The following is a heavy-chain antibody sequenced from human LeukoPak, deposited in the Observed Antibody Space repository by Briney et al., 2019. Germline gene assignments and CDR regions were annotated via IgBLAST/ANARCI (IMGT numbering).Heavy chain of an antibody. D-gene: IGHD1-26*01. CDR3: ATRPTVGGSTPTFDC. J-gene: IGHJ4*02. CDR1: GFTFSNYA. Sequence: GGSLRLSCAASGFTFSNYAMTWVRQAPGKGLDWVSAISVTGGSTYYADSVKGRFTISRDNSKNTLYLQMNSLRAEDTAVYSCATRPTVGGSTPTFDCWGQGTPVTVSS. CDR2: ISVTGGST. V-gene: IGHV3-23*01.